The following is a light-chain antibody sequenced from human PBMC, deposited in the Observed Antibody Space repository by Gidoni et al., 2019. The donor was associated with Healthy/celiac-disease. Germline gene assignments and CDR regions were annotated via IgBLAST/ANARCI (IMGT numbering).Light chain of an antibody. V-gene: IGKV3-15*01. J-gene: IGKJ2*01. CDR3: QQYNNWPDT. Sequence: EIVMTQSPATLSVSPGERATLSCRASQSVSSNLAWYQQKPGQAPRPLIYGASTRATGIPARFSGGGSGTEFTLTISSLQSEDFAVYYCQQYNNWPDTFGQGTKLEIK. CDR1: QSVSSN. CDR2: GAS.